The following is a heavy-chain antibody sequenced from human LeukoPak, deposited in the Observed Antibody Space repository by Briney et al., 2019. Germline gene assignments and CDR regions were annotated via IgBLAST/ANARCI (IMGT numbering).Heavy chain of an antibody. V-gene: IGHV3-66*01. CDR3: ARDGITIFGVANEYYYMDV. CDR1: GFTVSSNY. D-gene: IGHD3-3*01. Sequence: GGSLRPSCAASGFTVSSNYMSWVRQAPGKGLEWVSVIYSGGSTYYADSVKGRFTISRDNSKNTLYLQMNSLRAEDTAVYYCARDGITIFGVANEYYYMDVWGKGTTVTVSS. CDR2: IYSGGST. J-gene: IGHJ6*03.